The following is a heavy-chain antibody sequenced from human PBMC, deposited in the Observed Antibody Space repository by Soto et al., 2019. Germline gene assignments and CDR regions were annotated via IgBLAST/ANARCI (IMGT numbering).Heavy chain of an antibody. Sequence: SEILSLTCTVSGGSISSYYWSWIRQPPGKGLEWIGYIYYSGSTNYNPSLKSRVTISVDTSKNQFSLKLSSVTAADTAVYYCARGLNYDFWSPYYYYYYGMDVWGQGTTVTVSS. CDR2: IYYSGST. CDR1: GGSISSYY. D-gene: IGHD3-3*01. CDR3: ARGLNYDFWSPYYYYYYGMDV. V-gene: IGHV4-59*01. J-gene: IGHJ6*02.